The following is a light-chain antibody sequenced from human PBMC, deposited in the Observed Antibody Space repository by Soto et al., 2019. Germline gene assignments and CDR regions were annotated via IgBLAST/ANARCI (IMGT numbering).Light chain of an antibody. Sequence: QSVLTQPPSVSGAPGQRVTISCTGSSSNIGAGYDVHWYQQLPGTAPKLLIYGNSNRPSGVPDRFSGSKSGTSASLAITGLQXEDEADYYCQSYDSSLSGLGVFGGGTQLTVL. CDR3: QSYDSSLSGLGV. J-gene: IGLJ3*02. CDR2: GNS. V-gene: IGLV1-40*01. CDR1: SSNIGAGYD.